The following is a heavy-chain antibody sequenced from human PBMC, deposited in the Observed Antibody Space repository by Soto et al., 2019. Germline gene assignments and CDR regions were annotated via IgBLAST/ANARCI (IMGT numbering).Heavy chain of an antibody. CDR3: AKHYDTWDYCCGVDC. Sequence: QVQLVQSGAEVKKPGSSVKVSCKASGGTFSSYAISWVRQAPGQGLEWMGGIIPIFGTADYAQKFQGRVTITADESTSTAYMGLSSLRSEDTGVSYCAKHYDTWDYCCGVDCWGQGTTVTVSS. J-gene: IGHJ6*02. CDR1: GGTFSSYA. D-gene: IGHD3-22*01. CDR2: IIPIFGTA. V-gene: IGHV1-69*12.